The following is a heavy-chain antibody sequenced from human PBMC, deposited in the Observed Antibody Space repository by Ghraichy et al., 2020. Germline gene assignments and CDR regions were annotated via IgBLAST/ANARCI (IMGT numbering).Heavy chain of an antibody. CDR2: IIPILGIA. D-gene: IGHD3-10*01. V-gene: IGHV1-69*02. Sequence: SVKVSCKASGGTFSSYTISWVRQAPGQGLEWMGRIIPILGIANYAQKFQGRVTITADKSTSTAYMELSSLRSEDTAVYYCARGYGSGSYLHDYWGQGTLVTVSS. CDR1: GGTFSSYT. CDR3: ARGYGSGSYLHDY. J-gene: IGHJ4*02.